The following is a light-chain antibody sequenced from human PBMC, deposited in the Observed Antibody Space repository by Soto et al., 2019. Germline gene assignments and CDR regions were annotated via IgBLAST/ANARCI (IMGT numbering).Light chain of an antibody. Sequence: EIKMTQSPSSLSASVGERVTITCRASQSISSYLNWYQQKPGKAPKLLIYAASSLQSGVPSRFSGSGSGTDYTLTISSLQPEDFATYYCQQSDSTLWTFGQGTKVDI. J-gene: IGKJ1*01. CDR1: QSISSY. CDR3: QQSDSTLWT. V-gene: IGKV1-39*01. CDR2: AAS.